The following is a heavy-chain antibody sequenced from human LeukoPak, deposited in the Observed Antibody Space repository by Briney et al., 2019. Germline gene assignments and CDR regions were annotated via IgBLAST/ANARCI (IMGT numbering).Heavy chain of an antibody. CDR2: IYYSGST. CDR1: GGSISSYY. V-gene: IGHV4-59*01. D-gene: IGHD3-9*01. J-gene: IGHJ4*02. Sequence: SETLSLTCTVSGGSISSYYWSWIRPPPGQGLGWVGCIYYSGSTKYNLSLKSRVTISVDKSKNQFSLKLRSVTAADTAVYYCARDSLRRSSDWFRVFDYWGQGALVTVS. CDR3: ARDSLRRSSDWFRVFDY.